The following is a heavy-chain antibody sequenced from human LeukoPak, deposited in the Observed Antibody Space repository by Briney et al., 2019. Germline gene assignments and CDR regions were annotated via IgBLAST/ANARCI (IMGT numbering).Heavy chain of an antibody. V-gene: IGHV3-21*01. CDR2: ISSGSSYI. Sequence: GGSLRLSCAASGFIFSSYSMNWVRQAPGKGLEWVSSISSGSSYIYYADSVKGRFTISRDNAKNSLYLQMNSLRAEDTAVYYCARDGPKYCSNGVCYAPVDPWGQGTLVTVSS. CDR1: GFIFSSYS. CDR3: ARDGPKYCSNGVCYAPVDP. J-gene: IGHJ5*02. D-gene: IGHD2-8*01.